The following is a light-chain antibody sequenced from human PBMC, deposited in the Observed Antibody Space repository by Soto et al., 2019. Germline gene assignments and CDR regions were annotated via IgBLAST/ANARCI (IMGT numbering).Light chain of an antibody. CDR1: QGISSF. J-gene: IGKJ2*01. CDR3: QQLHTYPYT. CDR2: AAS. V-gene: IGKV1-9*01. Sequence: DIQLTQSPSFLSASVGDRVTITCRASQGISSFLAWYQQKPGGTPKLLIYAASTLQSGVPSRFSGSRSGTDFTLTITTLQPEDFATYYCQQLHTYPYTFGQGTKLEIK.